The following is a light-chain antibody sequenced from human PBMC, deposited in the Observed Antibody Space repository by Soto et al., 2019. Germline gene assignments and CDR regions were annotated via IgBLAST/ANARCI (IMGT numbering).Light chain of an antibody. Sequence: SYELPQPPSVYVSPGQTASITCSGDKLGDKYACWYQQKPGQSPVLVIYQDSNRPSGIPERFSGSNPGNTATLTISGTQAMDEADYYCQAWDSSTVVFGGGTKLTVL. V-gene: IGLV3-1*01. J-gene: IGLJ2*01. CDR3: QAWDSSTVV. CDR2: QDS. CDR1: KLGDKY.